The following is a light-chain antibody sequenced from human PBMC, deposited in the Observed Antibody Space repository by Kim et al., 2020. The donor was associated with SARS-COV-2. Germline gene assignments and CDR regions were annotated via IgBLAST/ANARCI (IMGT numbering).Light chain of an antibody. CDR1: GSNITGNY. CDR3: AAWDDSLRGYV. Sequence: GQRVTISCSGSGSNITGNYVNWYQQLPGTAPKLLIYRNSQRSTRVPDRFSGSEADTSATLAISGVRSKDEADYYCAAWDDSLRGYVFGTGTKVTVL. CDR2: RNS. V-gene: IGLV1-47*01. J-gene: IGLJ1*01.